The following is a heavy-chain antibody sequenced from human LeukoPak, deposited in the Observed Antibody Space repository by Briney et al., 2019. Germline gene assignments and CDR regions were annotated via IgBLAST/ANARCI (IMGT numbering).Heavy chain of an antibody. V-gene: IGHV1-18*01. CDR2: ISAYNGNT. Sequence: ASVKVSCKASGYTFTSNGISWVRQAPGQGLEWMGWISAYNGNTNYAQKLQGRVTMTTDTSTSTAYMELRSLRSDDTAVYYCARDQRTMVRGVIIPTGYWGQGTLVTVSS. J-gene: IGHJ4*02. CDR1: GYTFTSNG. CDR3: ARDQRTMVRGVIIPTGY. D-gene: IGHD3-10*01.